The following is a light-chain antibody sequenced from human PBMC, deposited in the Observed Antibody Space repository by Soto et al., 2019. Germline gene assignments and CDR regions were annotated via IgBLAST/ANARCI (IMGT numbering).Light chain of an antibody. Sequence: QSALTQPPAASGSPGQSVTISCTGTSSDVGGYEYVSWYQQHPGKAPKLLIYEVSQRPSGVPDRFSGSKSGNTASLTVSGLQAEDEADYYCSSHAGNNMGVFGGGTKLTVL. J-gene: IGLJ3*02. CDR3: SSHAGNNMGV. CDR2: EVS. V-gene: IGLV2-8*01. CDR1: SSDVGGYEY.